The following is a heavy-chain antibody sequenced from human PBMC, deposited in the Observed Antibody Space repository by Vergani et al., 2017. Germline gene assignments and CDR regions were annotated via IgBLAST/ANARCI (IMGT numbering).Heavy chain of an antibody. CDR1: GGSISSTNYY. V-gene: IGHV4-39*01. CDR3: ASSVQIPRGYTCGYFDC. J-gene: IGHJ4*02. D-gene: IGHD5-18*01. Sequence: QLQLQESGPGLVKPSETLSLTCTVSGGSISSTNYYWGGFRQPPGKRLEWIGSSYNSASTYYNPYLKSRVTIFVDTSKNQFTLRRNSLTAADTAVYYCASSVQIPRGYTCGYFDCWGQGTLVSVSS. CDR2: SYNSAST.